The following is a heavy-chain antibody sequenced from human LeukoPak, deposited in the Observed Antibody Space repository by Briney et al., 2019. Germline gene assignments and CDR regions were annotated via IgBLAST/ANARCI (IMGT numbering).Heavy chain of an antibody. J-gene: IGHJ4*02. CDR1: GGTFSSYA. CDR2: IIPIFGTA. V-gene: IGHV1-69*06. CDR3: ARTNLGGYSYGYVPYFDY. D-gene: IGHD5-18*01. Sequence: SVKVSCKASGGTFSSYAISWVRQAPGQGLEWMGGIIPIFGTANYAQKFQGRVTITADKSTSTAYMELSSLRSDDTAVYYCARTNLGGYSYGYVPYFDYWGQGTLVTVSS.